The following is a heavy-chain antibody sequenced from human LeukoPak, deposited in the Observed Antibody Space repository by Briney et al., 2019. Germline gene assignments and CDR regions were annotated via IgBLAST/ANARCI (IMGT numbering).Heavy chain of an antibody. CDR2: ISSSSSYI. D-gene: IGHD6-19*01. J-gene: IGHJ5*02. V-gene: IGHV3-21*01. CDR3: AKAWKYSSGWSRWNWFDP. CDR1: GSTFIIYS. Sequence: NLGGSLRLSCAASGSTFIIYSMNWVRQAPGKGLEWVSSISSSSSYINYADSVKGRFTISRDNAKNSLYLQMNSLRAEDTAVYYCAKAWKYSSGWSRWNWFDPWGQGTLVTVSS.